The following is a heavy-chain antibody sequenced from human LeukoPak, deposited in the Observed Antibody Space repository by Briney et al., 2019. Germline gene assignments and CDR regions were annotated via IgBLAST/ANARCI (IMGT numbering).Heavy chain of an antibody. D-gene: IGHD2-15*01. CDR1: GYTFTNYY. CDR3: ARDLGRYCSGGSCHYYSYYMDV. V-gene: IGHV1-46*01. Sequence: ASVKVSCKASGYTFTNYYIHWVRQAPGQGLEWMGLINPGGDNTNYAQNFQGRVTMTTDTSTSTAYMELRRLRSDDTAVYYCARDLGRYCSGGSCHYYSYYMDVWGKGTTVTVSS. J-gene: IGHJ6*03. CDR2: INPGGDNT.